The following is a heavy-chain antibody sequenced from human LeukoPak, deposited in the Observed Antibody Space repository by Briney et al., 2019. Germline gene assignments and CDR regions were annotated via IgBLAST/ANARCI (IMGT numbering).Heavy chain of an antibody. V-gene: IGHV3-48*04. Sequence: GGSLRLSCAASGYTFSTYSMNWVRQAPGKGLKWVSYISSDSTTIYYADSVKGRFTISRDDAKNSLYLQMNSLRVDDTAVYYCARVAVTAPRHWGQGTLVTVSS. CDR2: ISSDSTTI. J-gene: IGHJ1*01. D-gene: IGHD6-19*01. CDR3: ARVAVTAPRH. CDR1: GYTFSTYS.